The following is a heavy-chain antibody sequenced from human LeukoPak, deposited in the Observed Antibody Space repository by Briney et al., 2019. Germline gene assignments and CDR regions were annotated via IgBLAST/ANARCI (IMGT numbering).Heavy chain of an antibody. Sequence: PGGSLRLSCAASGFTFSSYAMSWVRQAPGKGLEWVSYISSSGSTIYYADSVKGRFTISRDNAKNSLYLQMNSLRAEDTAVYYCASRNHGVTMVRGEFNYWGQGTLVTVSS. D-gene: IGHD3-10*01. J-gene: IGHJ4*02. CDR3: ASRNHGVTMVRGEFNY. CDR1: GFTFSSYA. V-gene: IGHV3-48*03. CDR2: ISSSGSTI.